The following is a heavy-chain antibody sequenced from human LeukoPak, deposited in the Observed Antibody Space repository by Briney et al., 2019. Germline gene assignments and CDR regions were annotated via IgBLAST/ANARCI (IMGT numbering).Heavy chain of an antibody. CDR1: GFTYGNYW. D-gene: IGHD3-22*01. CDR3: ARDYFDSSGFYYVYFDF. CDR2: IKHDGSEK. V-gene: IGHV3-7*01. Sequence: PGGSLRLSCAASGFTYGNYWMTWVRQTPGKGLEWEANIKHDGSEKYYVDSVKGRFTISRDNAKNSLYLQMNSLRAEDTAVYYCARDYFDSSGFYYVYFDFWGQGTLVTVSS. J-gene: IGHJ4*02.